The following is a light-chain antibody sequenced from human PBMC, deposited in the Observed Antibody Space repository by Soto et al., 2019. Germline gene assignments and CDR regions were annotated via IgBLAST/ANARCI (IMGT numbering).Light chain of an antibody. J-gene: IGLJ1*01. CDR1: SSDVGNYNL. CDR2: EVN. Sequence: QSVLTQPASVSGSPGKSITLSCTGTSSDVGNYNLVSWYQQHPGKAPKLMIYEVNKRPSGVSNRFSGSKSGNTASLTISGLQAEDEADYSCCTNRGASTTYVFGAGTK. CDR3: CTNRGASTTYV. V-gene: IGLV2-23*02.